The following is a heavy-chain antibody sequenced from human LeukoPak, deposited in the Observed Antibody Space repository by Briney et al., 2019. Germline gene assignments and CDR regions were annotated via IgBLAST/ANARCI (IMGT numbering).Heavy chain of an antibody. CDR3: ARQSIDAFDF. CDR2: IYSGGST. V-gene: IGHV3-66*04. D-gene: IGHD2-21*01. Sequence: GGSLRLSCVASGFNISYNYMSWVRQAPGKGLEWVSVIYSGGSTYYADSVKGRFIISRDNSNNTLFLQMNSLRGEDTAVYYCARQSIDAFDFWGQGTMVTVSS. CDR1: GFNISYNY. J-gene: IGHJ3*01.